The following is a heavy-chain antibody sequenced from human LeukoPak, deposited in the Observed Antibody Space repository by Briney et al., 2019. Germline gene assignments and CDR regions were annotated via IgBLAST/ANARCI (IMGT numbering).Heavy chain of an antibody. Sequence: GGSLRLSCAASGFTFRSYWMHWVRQAPGKGLVWVSRIYGDGSSTSYEDSVKGRFTISRDNAKNTLYLQMKSLRAEDTAVYYCARDTRYGDGYKYWGQGTLVTVSS. CDR3: ARDTRYGDGYKY. J-gene: IGHJ4*02. CDR2: IYGDGSST. D-gene: IGHD5-24*01. V-gene: IGHV3-74*01. CDR1: GFTFRSYW.